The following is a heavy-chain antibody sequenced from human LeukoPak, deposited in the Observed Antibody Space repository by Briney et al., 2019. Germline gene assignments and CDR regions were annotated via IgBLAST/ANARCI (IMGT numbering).Heavy chain of an antibody. J-gene: IGHJ4*02. Sequence: ASVKVSCKASGYAFTSLDINWVRQAPGQGLEWMGWMNPNSGFTGSAQKFQGRLTMTRDTSISTAYMELTSLTSEDTAMYYCARVAGSVYYWGQGTLVTVSS. D-gene: IGHD6-19*01. CDR2: MNPNSGFT. CDR3: ARVAGSVYY. CDR1: GYAFTSLD. V-gene: IGHV1-8*01.